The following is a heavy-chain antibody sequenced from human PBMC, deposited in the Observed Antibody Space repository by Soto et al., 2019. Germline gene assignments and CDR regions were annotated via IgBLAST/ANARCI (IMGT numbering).Heavy chain of an antibody. CDR3: AKVKRYCSSTSCYDYYYYGMDV. CDR1: GFTFSSYA. CDR2: ISGSGGST. J-gene: IGHJ6*02. V-gene: IGHV3-23*01. Sequence: EVQLLESGGGLVQPGGSLRLSCAASGFTFSSYAMSWVRQAPGKGLEWVSAISGSGGSTDYADSVKGRFTISRDNSKNTLYLQMNSLRAEDTAVYYCAKVKRYCSSTSCYDYYYYGMDVWGQGTTVTVSS. D-gene: IGHD2-2*01.